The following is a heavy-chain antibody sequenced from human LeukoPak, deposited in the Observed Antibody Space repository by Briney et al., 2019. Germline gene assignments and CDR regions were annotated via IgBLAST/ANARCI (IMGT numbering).Heavy chain of an antibody. Sequence: ASVKVSCKASGGTFSSYTISWVRQAPGQGLEWMGMIIPILGIANYAQKFQGRVMITADKSTSTAYMELSSLRSEDTAVYYCARGGQLGEYYYGMDVWGQGTTVTVSS. CDR3: ARGGQLGEYYYGMDV. CDR1: GGTFSSYT. CDR2: IIPILGIA. J-gene: IGHJ6*02. V-gene: IGHV1-69*02. D-gene: IGHD3-10*01.